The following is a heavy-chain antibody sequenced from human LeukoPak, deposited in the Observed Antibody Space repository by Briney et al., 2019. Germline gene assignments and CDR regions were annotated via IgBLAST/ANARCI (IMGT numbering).Heavy chain of an antibody. CDR3: ASEQESSAAFDY. Sequence: GGSLRLSCVASGFTFSGSWMSWVRQAPGKGLEWVANIKQDGSEKYYVDSVKGRFTISRDNAKNSLYLQMNSLRAEDTAVYYCASEQESSAAFDYWGQGTLVTVSS. V-gene: IGHV3-7*01. CDR2: IKQDGSEK. CDR1: GFTFSGSW. D-gene: IGHD6-13*01. J-gene: IGHJ4*02.